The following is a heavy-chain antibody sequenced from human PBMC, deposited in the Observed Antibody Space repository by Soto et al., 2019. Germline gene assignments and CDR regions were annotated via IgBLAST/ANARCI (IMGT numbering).Heavy chain of an antibody. CDR1: GYTFSTYS. V-gene: IGHV1-18*01. CDR3: ARGMGLAAEFDY. D-gene: IGHD3-9*01. Sequence: QVQLVQSGAEVKKPGASVKVSCKTSGYTFSTYSITWVRQAPGQGLEWMGWISTYNGYTNYAQKFQGRLTMTTDTSTSTAYIELRSLTSDDTAVYYCARGMGLAAEFDYWGQGTLVTVSS. J-gene: IGHJ4*02. CDR2: ISTYNGYT.